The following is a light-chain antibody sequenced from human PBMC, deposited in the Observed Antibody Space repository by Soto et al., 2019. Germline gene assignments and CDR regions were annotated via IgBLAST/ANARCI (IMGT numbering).Light chain of an antibody. Sequence: EIVMTQSPATLSVSPGERATLSCRASQSVSSNLAWYQQKPGQAPRLLIYGASTRATGIPARFSGSGSGTEFTLTISSLQSEDFAVDYCQQYNNRWTFGQGTKVEIK. V-gene: IGKV3-15*01. CDR2: GAS. CDR1: QSVSSN. CDR3: QQYNNRWT. J-gene: IGKJ1*01.